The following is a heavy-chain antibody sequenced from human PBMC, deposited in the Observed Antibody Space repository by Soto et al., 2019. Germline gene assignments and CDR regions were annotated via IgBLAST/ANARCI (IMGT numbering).Heavy chain of an antibody. V-gene: IGHV3-23*01. CDR3: AKGGDSSSWKNWFDP. D-gene: IGHD6-13*01. CDR1: GFTFSNYA. CDR2: ISGSGSSI. Sequence: EVQLLESGGGLVQPGGSLRLSCAASGFTFSNYAMTWVRQAPGKGLEWVSGISGSGSSIYYADSVKGRFTISRDNSKKAVYLQMNSLRAEYTAVYYCAKGGDSSSWKNWFDPWGQGTLVTVST. J-gene: IGHJ5*02.